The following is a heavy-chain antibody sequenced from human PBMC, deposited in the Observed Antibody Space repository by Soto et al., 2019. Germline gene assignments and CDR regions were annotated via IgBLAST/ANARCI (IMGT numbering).Heavy chain of an antibody. Sequence: GGSLRLSCAASGFTFDDYAMHWVRQAPGKGLEWVSGISWNSGSIGYADSVKGRFTISRDNAKNSLYLQMNSLRAEDTALYYCAKGGYYYYGMDVWGQGTTVTVSS. CDR1: GFTFDDYA. CDR2: ISWNSGSI. V-gene: IGHV3-9*01. CDR3: AKGGYYYYGMDV. J-gene: IGHJ6*02.